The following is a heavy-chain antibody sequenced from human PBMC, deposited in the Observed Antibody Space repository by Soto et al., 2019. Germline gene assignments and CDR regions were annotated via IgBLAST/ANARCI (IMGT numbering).Heavy chain of an antibody. CDR1: GGSINNGDYY. D-gene: IGHD6-25*01. CDR3: ARPHGGSSGWDNWFDP. Sequence: PSETLSLTCTVSGGSINNGDYYWSWIRQPPEKGLEWIGYIYYSGSTNYNPSLKSRVTISVDTSKNQFSLKLSSVTAADTAVYYCARPHGGSSGWDNWFDPWGQGTLVTVSS. V-gene: IGHV4-61*08. CDR2: IYYSGST. J-gene: IGHJ5*02.